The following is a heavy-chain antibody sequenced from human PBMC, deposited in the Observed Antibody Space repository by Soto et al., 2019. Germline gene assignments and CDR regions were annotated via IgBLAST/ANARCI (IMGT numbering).Heavy chain of an antibody. J-gene: IGHJ5*02. CDR1: GGTFSSYT. Sequence: QVQLVQSGAEVKKPGSSVKVSCKASGGTFSSYTISWVRQAPGQGHEWMGRIIPILGIANYAQKFQGRVTITADKSTCTAYMELSSLRSEDTAVYYCARAQLWFGELCWFDPWGQGTPVTVSS. D-gene: IGHD3-10*01. CDR2: IIPILGIA. V-gene: IGHV1-69*02. CDR3: ARAQLWFGELCWFDP.